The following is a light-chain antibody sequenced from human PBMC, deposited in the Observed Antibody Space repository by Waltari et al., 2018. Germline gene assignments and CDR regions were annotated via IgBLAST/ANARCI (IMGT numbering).Light chain of an antibody. CDR1: SGPHVHTSR. CDR2: YRSDSDK. Sequence: QAVLTQPSSLSASPGASASLTCPLPSGPHVHTSRIYWYHPKPGSPPHHLLRYRSDSDKHQDSRVPRRVSGSKEASANAGIFLISGLQSEDEADYYCMIWHSNAVVFGGGTTLTVL. CDR3: MIWHSNAVV. J-gene: IGLJ2*01. V-gene: IGLV5-45*03.